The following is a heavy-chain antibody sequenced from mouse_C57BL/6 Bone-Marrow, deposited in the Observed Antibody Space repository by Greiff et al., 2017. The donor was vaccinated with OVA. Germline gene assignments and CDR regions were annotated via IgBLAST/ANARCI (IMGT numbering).Heavy chain of an antibody. CDR3: ARSGNRGYSNPGFAY. Sequence: QVQLQQPGTELVKPGASVKLSCKASGYTFTSYWMHWVKQRPGQGLEWIGNINPSNGGTNYNEKFKRKATLTVDKSSSTAYMQLSILTSEDSAVYYCARSGNRGYSNPGFAYWGQGTLVTVSA. CDR2: INPSNGGT. J-gene: IGHJ3*01. D-gene: IGHD2-5*01. CDR1: GYTFTSYW. V-gene: IGHV1-53*01.